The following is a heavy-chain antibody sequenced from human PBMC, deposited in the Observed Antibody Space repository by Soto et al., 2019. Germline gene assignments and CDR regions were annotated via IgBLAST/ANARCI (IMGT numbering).Heavy chain of an antibody. Sequence: GESLKISCAASGFTFSTYAMSWVRQAPGKGLEWVSAISGGGGSTYYADSVKGRFTISRDNSKNTLHLQMSSLRAEDTAVYYCAKTYYYGSGSYDPFDNWGQGTLVTVSS. J-gene: IGHJ4*02. V-gene: IGHV3-23*01. D-gene: IGHD3-10*01. CDR3: AKTYYYGSGSYDPFDN. CDR2: ISGGGGST. CDR1: GFTFSTYA.